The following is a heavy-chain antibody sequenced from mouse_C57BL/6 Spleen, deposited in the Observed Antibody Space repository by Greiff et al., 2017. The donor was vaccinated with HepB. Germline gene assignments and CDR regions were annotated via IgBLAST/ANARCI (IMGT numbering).Heavy chain of an antibody. V-gene: IGHV1-69*01. CDR1: GYTFTSYW. D-gene: IGHD1-1*01. CDR3: ARWMGYGSSYYAMDY. J-gene: IGHJ4*01. Sequence: VQLQQSGAELVMPGASVKLSCKASGYTFTSYWMHWVKQRPGQGLEWIGEIDPSDSYTNYNQKFKGKSTLTVDKSSSTAYMQLSSLTSEDSAVYYCARWMGYGSSYYAMDYWGQGTSVTVSS. CDR2: IDPSDSYT.